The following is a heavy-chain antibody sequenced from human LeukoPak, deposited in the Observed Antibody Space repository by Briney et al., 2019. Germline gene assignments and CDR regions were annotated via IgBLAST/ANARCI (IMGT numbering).Heavy chain of an antibody. CDR3: ARVKGTTYYYGSGSYGFDY. D-gene: IGHD3-10*01. CDR2: INWNGGST. J-gene: IGHJ4*02. Sequence: GGSLRLSCAASGFTFDDYGMSWVRHAPGKGLEWVSGINWNGGSTGYADSVKGRFTISRDNAKNSLYLQMNSLRAEDTALYYCARVKGTTYYYGSGSYGFDYWGQGTLVTVSS. CDR1: GFTFDDYG. V-gene: IGHV3-20*04.